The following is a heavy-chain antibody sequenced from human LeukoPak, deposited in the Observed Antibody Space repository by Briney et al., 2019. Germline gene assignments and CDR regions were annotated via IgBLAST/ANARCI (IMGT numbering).Heavy chain of an antibody. V-gene: IGHV4-39*07. CDR2: IYYSGST. D-gene: IGHD3-10*01. Sequence: GSLRLSCAASGFTFSSYEMNWVRQPPGKGLGWIGRIYYSGSTYYNPSLKSRVTISVDTSKNQFSLKLSSVTAADTAVYYCARSYGSGSPTSDCWGQGTLVTVSS. CDR3: ARSYGSGSPTSDC. J-gene: IGHJ4*02. CDR1: GFTFSSYE.